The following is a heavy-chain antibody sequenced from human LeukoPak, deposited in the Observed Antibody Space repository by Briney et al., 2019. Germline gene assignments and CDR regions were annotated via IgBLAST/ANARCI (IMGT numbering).Heavy chain of an antibody. D-gene: IGHD5-18*01. J-gene: IGHJ4*02. CDR1: GDSISSSNHY. CDR2: IYYSGST. V-gene: IGHV4-39*01. CDR3: ARHGYSYGL. Sequence: SETLSLTCTVSGDSISSSNHYWDWIRQPPGKGLEWIGSIYYSGSTYYNPSLKSRVTISVDTSKKQFSLKLSSVTAADTAVYYCARHGYSYGLWGQGTLVTVSS.